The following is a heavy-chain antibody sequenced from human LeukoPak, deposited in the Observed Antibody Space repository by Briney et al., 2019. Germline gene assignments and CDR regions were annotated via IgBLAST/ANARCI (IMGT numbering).Heavy chain of an antibody. CDR2: IYYSGST. CDR1: GGSVSSGSYY. CDR3: AREADYDSSGYYYGPLDAFDI. Sequence: PSETLSLTCTVSGGSVSSGSYYWSWIRQPPGKGLEWIGYIYYSGSTNYNPSLKSRVTISVDTSKNQFSLKLSSVTAADTAVYYCAREADYDSSGYYYGPLDAFDIWGQGTVVTVSS. J-gene: IGHJ3*02. V-gene: IGHV4-61*01. D-gene: IGHD3-22*01.